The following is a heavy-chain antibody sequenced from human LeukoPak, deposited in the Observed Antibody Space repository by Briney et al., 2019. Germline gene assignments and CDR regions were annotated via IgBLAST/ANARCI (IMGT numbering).Heavy chain of an antibody. J-gene: IGHJ4*02. CDR3: ATATGLTSYYFDY. D-gene: IGHD1-14*01. CDR1: GYTLTELS. V-gene: IGHV1-24*01. Sequence: ASVKVSCKVSGYTLTELSMHWVRQAPGKGLEWMGGFDPVDGETIYAQKFQGRVTMTEDTSTDTAYMELSSLRSEDTAVYYCATATGLTSYYFDYWGQGTLVTVSS. CDR2: FDPVDGET.